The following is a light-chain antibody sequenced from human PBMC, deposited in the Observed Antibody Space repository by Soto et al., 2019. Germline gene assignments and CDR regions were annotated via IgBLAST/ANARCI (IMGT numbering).Light chain of an antibody. V-gene: IGKV3-15*01. CDR1: QSVSSN. CDR2: GAS. J-gene: IGKJ1*01. Sequence: EIVMTQSPAILSVSPGERATLSCRASQSVSSNLAWYQQKPGQAPRLLIYGASTRVTGIPARFSGSGSGTEFTLTISSLQSEDFAVYYCQQYNNWPETFGQGTKVDIK. CDR3: QQYNNWPET.